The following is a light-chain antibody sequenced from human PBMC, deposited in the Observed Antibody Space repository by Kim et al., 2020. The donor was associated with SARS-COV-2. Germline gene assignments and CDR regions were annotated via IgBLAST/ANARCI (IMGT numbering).Light chain of an antibody. Sequence: ELTQPPSASGTPGQRVTISCSGSSSNIGSNYVYWYQQLPGTAPKLLIYRNNQRPSGVPDRFSGSKSGTSASLAISGLRSEDEADYYCAAWDDSLSAWVFGGGTKLTV. J-gene: IGLJ3*02. CDR3: AAWDDSLSAWV. CDR1: SSNIGSNY. V-gene: IGLV1-47*01. CDR2: RNN.